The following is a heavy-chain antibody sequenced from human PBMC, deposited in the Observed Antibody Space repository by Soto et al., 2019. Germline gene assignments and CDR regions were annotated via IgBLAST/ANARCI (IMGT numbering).Heavy chain of an antibody. CDR1: GFTFSSYW. J-gene: IGHJ4*02. D-gene: IGHD6-13*01. Sequence: EVQLVESGGGLVQPGGSLRLSCAASGFTFSSYWMTWARQAPGKGLEWVASMNRDGSEKRYVDSVEGRFTISRDNAKNSLFLQMNSLSPDCAGVYYCGRDAGRRFDYWGQGSLVTVSS. CDR2: MNRDGSEK. CDR3: GRDAGRRFDY. V-gene: IGHV3-7*01.